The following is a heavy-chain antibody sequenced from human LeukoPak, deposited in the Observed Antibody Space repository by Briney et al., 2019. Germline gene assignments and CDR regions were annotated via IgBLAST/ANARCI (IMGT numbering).Heavy chain of an antibody. D-gene: IGHD6-19*01. V-gene: IGHV4-39*07. J-gene: IGHJ4*02. CDR3: ASFVADPYYFDY. Sequence: PSETLSLTCTVSGGSISSSSYYWGWIRQPPGKGLEWIGSIYYSGSTYYNPSLKSRVTISVDTSKNQFSLKLSSVTAADTAVYYCASFVADPYYFDYWGQGTLVTVSS. CDR1: GGSISSSSYY. CDR2: IYYSGST.